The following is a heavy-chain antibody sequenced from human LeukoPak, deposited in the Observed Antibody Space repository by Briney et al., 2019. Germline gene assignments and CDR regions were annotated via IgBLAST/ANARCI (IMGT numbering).Heavy chain of an antibody. CDR2: IYTSGST. J-gene: IGHJ6*03. CDR3: ARGTYSSSWYGDYYYYMDV. CDR1: GGSISSYY. V-gene: IGHV4-4*07. D-gene: IGHD6-13*01. Sequence: TSETLSLTCTVSGGSISSYYWSWIRQPAGKGLEWIGRIYTSGSTNYNPSLKSRVTMSVDTSKNQFSLKLSSVTAADTAVYYCARGTYSSSWYGDYYYYMDVWGKGTTVTISS.